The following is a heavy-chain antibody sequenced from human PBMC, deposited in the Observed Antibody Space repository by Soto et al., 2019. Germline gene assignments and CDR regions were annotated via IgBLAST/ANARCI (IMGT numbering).Heavy chain of an antibody. CDR3: FRGGVTSRTFDY. CDR2: IFPDDSDT. Sequence: PGESLKTSCNAAGYIIKNYWIGWVRQMPGQGLEWMGIIFPDDSDTRYSPSFQGHVTISVDKSISTAYVQWSSLKASDRAIYYCFRGGVTSRTFDYWGQGTLVTVSS. J-gene: IGHJ4*02. V-gene: IGHV5-51*01. CDR1: GYIIKNYW. D-gene: IGHD3-16*01.